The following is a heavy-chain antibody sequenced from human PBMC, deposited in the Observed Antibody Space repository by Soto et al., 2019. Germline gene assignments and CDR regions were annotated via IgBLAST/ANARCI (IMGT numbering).Heavy chain of an antibody. J-gene: IGHJ4*02. D-gene: IGHD2-2*01. CDR3: AKDRDYPRDQFHY. Sequence: PGGSLRLSCTASGFTFTYYAFSWVRQAPGKGLEWVSAISANGQGIYYADSVRGRFTISRDNSKNTVFLHMDSLRAEDTAVYYCAKDRDYPRDQFHYWGPGTLVTVS. CDR1: GFTFTYYA. V-gene: IGHV3-23*01. CDR2: ISANGQGI.